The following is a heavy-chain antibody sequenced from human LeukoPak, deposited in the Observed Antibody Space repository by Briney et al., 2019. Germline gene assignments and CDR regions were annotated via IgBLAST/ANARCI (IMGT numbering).Heavy chain of an antibody. CDR2: ISWNSGSI. V-gene: IGHV3-9*01. Sequence: GRSLRLSCAASGFTFDDYAMHWVRQAPGKGLEWVSGISWNSGSIGYADSVKGRFTISRDNAKNSLYLQMNSLRAEDTALYYCAKESRIGGFYYFDYWGQGTLVTVSS. CDR3: AKESRIGGFYYFDY. J-gene: IGHJ4*02. CDR1: GFTFDDYA. D-gene: IGHD3-16*01.